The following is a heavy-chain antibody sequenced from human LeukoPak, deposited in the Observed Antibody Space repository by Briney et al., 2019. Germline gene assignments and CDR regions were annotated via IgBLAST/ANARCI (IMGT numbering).Heavy chain of an antibody. CDR2: IYYSGST. Sequence: PSETLSLTSIVSGGSISSYYWSWIRQPPGKGLEWIGYIYYSGSTNYNPSLKSRVTISVDTSKNQFSLKLSSVTAADTAVYYCAREYGGNSWFNYWGQGTLVTVSS. CDR1: GGSISSYY. V-gene: IGHV4-59*01. D-gene: IGHD4-23*01. J-gene: IGHJ4*02. CDR3: AREYGGNSWFNY.